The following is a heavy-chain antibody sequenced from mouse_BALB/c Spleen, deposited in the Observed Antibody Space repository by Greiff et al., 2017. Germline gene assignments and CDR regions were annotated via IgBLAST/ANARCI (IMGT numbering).Heavy chain of an antibody. J-gene: IGHJ3*01. V-gene: IGHV3-2*02. CDR2: ISYSGST. CDR3: ARSGITTWFAY. Sequence: VQLQQSGPGLVKPSQSLSLTCTVTGYSITSDYAWNWIRQFPGNKLEWMGYISYSGSTSYNPSLKSRISITRDTSKNQFFLQLNSVTTEDTATYYCARSGITTWFAYWGQGTLVTVSA. CDR1: GYSITSDYA. D-gene: IGHD2-4*01.